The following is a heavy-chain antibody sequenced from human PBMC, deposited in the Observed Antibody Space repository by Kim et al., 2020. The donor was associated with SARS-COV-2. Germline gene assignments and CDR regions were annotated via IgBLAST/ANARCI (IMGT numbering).Heavy chain of an antibody. CDR2: IYPGNSDP. CDR3: ATTLRVPGNIDGFEF. CDR1: GYSFTSYW. J-gene: IGHJ4*02. V-gene: IGHV5-51*01. Sequence: GESLKISCKASGYSFTSYWIGWVRQMPGKGLEWMGIIYPGNSDPRYSPSFQGQVTISADKSVNTAYLQWSGLKASDTAMYFCATTLRVPGNIDGFEFWGQGTLVTFSS. D-gene: IGHD6-19*01.